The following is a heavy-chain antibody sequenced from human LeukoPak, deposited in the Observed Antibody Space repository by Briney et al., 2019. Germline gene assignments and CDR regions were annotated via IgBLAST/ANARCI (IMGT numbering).Heavy chain of an antibody. Sequence: GGSLRLSCAASGFTFSSYSMNWVRQAPGKGLEWVSSISSSSSYIYYADSVKGRFTISRDNAKNSLYLQMNSLRAEDTAVYYCGRDVVPAAPFDLWGRGTLVTVSS. CDR1: GFTFSSYS. CDR3: GRDVVPAAPFDL. CDR2: ISSSSSYI. J-gene: IGHJ2*01. D-gene: IGHD2-2*01. V-gene: IGHV3-21*01.